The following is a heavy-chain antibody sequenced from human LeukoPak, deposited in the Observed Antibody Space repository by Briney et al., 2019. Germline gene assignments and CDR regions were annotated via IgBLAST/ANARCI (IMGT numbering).Heavy chain of an antibody. Sequence: ASVKVSCKASGGTFSSYAISWVRQAPGQGLEWMGWISAYNSNTNYAQKLQGRVTMTTDTSTSTAYMELRSLRSDDTAVYYCARAHSSGHPFDYWGQGTLVTVSS. D-gene: IGHD3-22*01. J-gene: IGHJ4*02. V-gene: IGHV1-18*01. CDR3: ARAHSSGHPFDY. CDR2: ISAYNSNT. CDR1: GGTFSSYA.